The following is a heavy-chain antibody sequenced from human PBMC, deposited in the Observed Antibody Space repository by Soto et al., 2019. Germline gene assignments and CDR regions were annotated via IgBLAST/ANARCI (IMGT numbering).Heavy chain of an antibody. D-gene: IGHD2-21*01. Sequence: GGSLRLSCAASGFTFSSCAMSWVRQAPAEGLEWVSAIRDSDSGGTTYYADSVKGRFTISRDDSKNTLYLQMSSLRAEDTAMYYCAKVRVGIDVDFDYWGQGALVTVSS. CDR2: IRDSDSGGTT. CDR3: AKVRVGIDVDFDY. J-gene: IGHJ4*02. CDR1: GFTFSSCA. V-gene: IGHV3-23*01.